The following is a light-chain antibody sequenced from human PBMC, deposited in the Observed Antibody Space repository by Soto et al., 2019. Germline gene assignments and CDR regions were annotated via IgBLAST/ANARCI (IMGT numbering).Light chain of an antibody. CDR1: QSISSY. J-gene: IGKJ1*01. CDR2: DAS. CDR3: QQYNSDSRAT. V-gene: IGKV1-5*01. Sequence: DIQLTQSPPSLSASEGDRVTITCRASQSISSYLNWYQQKPGKAPKLLIHDASILESGVPSRFSGRGSGTEFTLTISGLQPDDFASYYCQQYNSDSRATFGQGTKVDIK.